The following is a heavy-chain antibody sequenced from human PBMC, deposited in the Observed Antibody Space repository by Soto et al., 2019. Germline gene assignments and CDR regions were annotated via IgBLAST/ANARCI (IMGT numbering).Heavy chain of an antibody. CDR1: GFTYSNAW. V-gene: IGHV3-15*01. Sequence: GSLRLSCAASGFTYSNAWMSWVRQAPGKGLEWVGRIKSKTDGGTTDYAAPVKGRFTISRDDSKNTLYLQMNSLKTEDTAVYYCTTDSYSSGLDYWGQGTLVTVSS. J-gene: IGHJ4*02. D-gene: IGHD6-19*01. CDR2: IKSKTDGGTT. CDR3: TTDSYSSGLDY.